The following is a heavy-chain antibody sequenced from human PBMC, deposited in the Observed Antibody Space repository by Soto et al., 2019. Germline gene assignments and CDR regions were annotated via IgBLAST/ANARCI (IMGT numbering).Heavy chain of an antibody. Sequence: QLQLQESGPGLVKPSETLSLTCTVSGGSISSSSYYWGWIRQPPGKGLEWIGSIYYSGSTYYNPSLKGRVTLSVDTSKNESSLKLSSVTAADTAVYYCASPGILEGLPMGDYYYYMDVWGQGTTVTVSS. D-gene: IGHD3-3*01. J-gene: IGHJ6*03. CDR1: GGSISSSSYY. V-gene: IGHV4-39*01. CDR2: IYYSGST. CDR3: ASPGILEGLPMGDYYYYMDV.